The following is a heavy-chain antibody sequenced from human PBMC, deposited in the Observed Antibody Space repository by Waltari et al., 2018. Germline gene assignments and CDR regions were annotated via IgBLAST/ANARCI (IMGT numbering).Heavy chain of an antibody. D-gene: IGHD6-25*01. V-gene: IGHV3-30*18. Sequence: QVQLVESGGGVVQPGRSLRLSCAASGFTFSSYGMPWVRQAPGKGLEWVAVISYDGSNKYYADSVKGRFTISRDNSKNTLYLQMNSLRAEDTAVYYCAKDRLHGDYGMDVWGQGTTVTVSS. CDR1: GFTFSSYG. CDR2: ISYDGSNK. J-gene: IGHJ6*02. CDR3: AKDRLHGDYGMDV.